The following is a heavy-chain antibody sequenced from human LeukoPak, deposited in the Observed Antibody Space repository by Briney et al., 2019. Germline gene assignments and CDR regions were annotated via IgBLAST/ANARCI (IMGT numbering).Heavy chain of an antibody. Sequence: SEAPSLTFTVSWGSISSSSYYWGWIRQPPGKGLEWIGSIYYSGSTYYNPSLKSRVTISVDTSKNQFSLKLSSVTAADTAVYYCARARGRTAITMDYWGQGTLVTVSS. CDR3: ARARGRTAITMDY. CDR1: WGSISSSSYY. J-gene: IGHJ4*02. D-gene: IGHD5-18*01. V-gene: IGHV4-39*01. CDR2: IYYSGST.